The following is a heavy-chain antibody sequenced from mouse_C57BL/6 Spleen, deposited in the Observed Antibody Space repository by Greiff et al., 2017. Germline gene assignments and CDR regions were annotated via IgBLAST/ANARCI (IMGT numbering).Heavy chain of an antibody. D-gene: IGHD1-1*01. V-gene: IGHV7-1*01. CDR2: SRNKANDYTT. CDR1: GFTFSDFY. CDR3: ARDYYGSSFAMDY. J-gene: IGHJ4*01. Sequence: EVQLVESGGGLVQSGRSLRLSCATSGFTFSDFYMEWVRQAPGKGLEWIAASRNKANDYTTEYSASVKGRFIVSRDTSQSILYLQMNALRAEDTAIYYCARDYYGSSFAMDYWGQGTSVTVSS.